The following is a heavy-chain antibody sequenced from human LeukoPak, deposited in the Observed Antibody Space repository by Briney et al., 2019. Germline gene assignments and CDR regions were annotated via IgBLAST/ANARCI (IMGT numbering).Heavy chain of an antibody. Sequence: GGSLRLSCAASGFTFSSYSMNWVRQAPGKGLEWVSSISSSSSYIYYADSVKGRFTISRDNAKNSLYLQMNSLRAEDTAVYYCARDGGAIAVAGDFDYWGQGTLVTVSS. CDR3: ARDGGAIAVAGDFDY. J-gene: IGHJ4*02. V-gene: IGHV3-21*01. D-gene: IGHD6-19*01. CDR1: GFTFSSYS. CDR2: ISSSSSYI.